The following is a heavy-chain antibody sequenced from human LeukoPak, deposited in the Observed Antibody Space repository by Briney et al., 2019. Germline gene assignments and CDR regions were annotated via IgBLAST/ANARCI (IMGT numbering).Heavy chain of an antibody. D-gene: IGHD1-26*01. J-gene: IGHJ3*02. V-gene: IGHV4-4*07. CDR2: IYTSGST. CDR1: GGSISSYY. Sequence: SETLSFTCTVSGGSISSYYWSWIRQPAGKGLEWIGRIYTSGSTNYNPSLKSRVTMSVDTSKNQFSLKLSSVTAADTAVYYCARDLSVGATNDAFDIWGQGTMVTVSS. CDR3: ARDLSVGATNDAFDI.